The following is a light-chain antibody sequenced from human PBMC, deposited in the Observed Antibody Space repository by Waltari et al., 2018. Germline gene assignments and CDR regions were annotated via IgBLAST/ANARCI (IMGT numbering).Light chain of an antibody. CDR2: TAS. V-gene: IGKV1-12*01. CDR1: QDVGSW. CDR3: QQSDSFPLT. J-gene: IGKJ4*01. Sequence: DIQMTQSPSSLSASVGDPFTISFWAMQDVGSWLDWYQQRPGKAPNLLIHTASNLQSGVPSRFSGTRSGTEFTLIIDGLQPEDFATYFCQQSDSFPLTFGGGTKLEMK.